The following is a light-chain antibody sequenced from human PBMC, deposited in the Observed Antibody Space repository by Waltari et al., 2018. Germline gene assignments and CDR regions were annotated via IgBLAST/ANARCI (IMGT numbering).Light chain of an antibody. CDR3: ASWDDSLNGRWE. V-gene: IGLV1-44*01. CDR2: RND. Sequence: QSVLTQPPSASGNPGQRVTISCSGSSSNIGSNVVNWYQQVPGTTPKLRIYRNDRLPSGVPDRFSGSKSGTSASLAISGLRPEDEAEYYCASWDDSLNGRWEFGGGTKVTVL. J-gene: IGLJ3*02. CDR1: SSNIGSNV.